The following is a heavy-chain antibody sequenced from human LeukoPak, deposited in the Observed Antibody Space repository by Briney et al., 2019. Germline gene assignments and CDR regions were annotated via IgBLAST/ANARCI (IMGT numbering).Heavy chain of an antibody. V-gene: IGHV3-74*01. Sequence: GGSLRLSCAASGFAFSSNWMHWVRQTPGKGLVWVSRINSGGSGTSYADSVEGRFTISRDNAKNTLYLQMNSLNGEDTAVYYCATSLGPLTEYWGQGTLVTVSS. CDR1: GFAFSSNW. CDR3: ATSLGPLTEY. CDR2: INSGGSGT. D-gene: IGHD7-27*01. J-gene: IGHJ4*02.